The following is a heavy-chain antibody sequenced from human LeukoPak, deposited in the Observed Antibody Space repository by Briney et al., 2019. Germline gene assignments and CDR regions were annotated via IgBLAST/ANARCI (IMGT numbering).Heavy chain of an antibody. CDR1: GSTFSTTW. Sequence: QPGGSLRLSCAASGSTFSTTWMHWVRQAPGQGLVWVSNINSDGSSTTYADSVKGRFTISRDNAKNTLYLQMNSLRAEDTAVYYCVRDRYYGMDVWGQGTTVTVFS. CDR3: VRDRYYGMDV. V-gene: IGHV3-74*03. J-gene: IGHJ6*02. CDR2: INSDGSST.